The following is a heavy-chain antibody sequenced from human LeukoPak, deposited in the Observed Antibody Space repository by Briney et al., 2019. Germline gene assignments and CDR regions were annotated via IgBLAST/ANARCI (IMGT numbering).Heavy chain of an antibody. V-gene: IGHV3-33*01. J-gene: IGHJ4*02. CDR3: ARDFCSGGSCGFDY. CDR2: IWYDGSNK. CDR1: GFTFSSYG. D-gene: IGHD2-15*01. Sequence: GGSLRLSCAASGFTFSSYGMHWVRQAPGKGLEWVAVIWYDGSNKYYADSVKGRFTISRDNSKNTLYLQMNSLRAEDTAVYYCARDFCSGGSCGFDYWGRGTLVTVSS.